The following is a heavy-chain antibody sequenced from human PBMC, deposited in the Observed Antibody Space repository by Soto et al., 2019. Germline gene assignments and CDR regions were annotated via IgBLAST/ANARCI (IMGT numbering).Heavy chain of an antibody. CDR2: LNPTSGNA. CDR3: ARAHRTVVRGLFILANDY. D-gene: IGHD3-10*01. Sequence: ASVKVSCKGSGYSFTSYDINWVRQATGQGLEWMGWLNPTSGNAGYAQKFQGRVTMTRNSSINTAYMEVSSLRFEDTAVYYCARAHRTVVRGLFILANDYWGQGTLVTVSS. V-gene: IGHV1-8*01. J-gene: IGHJ4*02. CDR1: GYSFTSYD.